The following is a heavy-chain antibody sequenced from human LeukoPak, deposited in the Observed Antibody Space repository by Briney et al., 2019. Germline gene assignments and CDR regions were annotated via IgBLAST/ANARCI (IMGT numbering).Heavy chain of an antibody. CDR1: GGSISSGSYY. CDR2: IYTSGST. D-gene: IGHD3-9*01. CDR3: ARDGHILTGFSPYYYYYMDV. V-gene: IGHV4-61*02. J-gene: IGHJ6*03. Sequence: NSSQTLSLTCTVSGGSISSGSYYWSWIRQPAGKGLEWIGRIYTSGSTNYNPSLKSRVTISVDTSKNQFSLKLSSVTAADTAVYYCARDGHILTGFSPYYYYYMDVWGKGTTVTVSS.